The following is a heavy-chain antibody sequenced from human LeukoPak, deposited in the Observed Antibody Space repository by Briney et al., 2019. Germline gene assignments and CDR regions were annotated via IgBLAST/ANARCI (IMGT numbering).Heavy chain of an antibody. D-gene: IGHD1-26*01. J-gene: IGHJ4*02. CDR3: ARDGPDGIVGATTENNYFDY. Sequence: ASVKVSCKASGYTFTSYYMHWVRQAPGQGLEWMGIINPSGGSTSYAQKFQGRVTMTRDTSTSTVCMELSSLRSEDTAVYYCARDGPDGIVGATTENNYFDYWGQGTLVTASS. CDR2: INPSGGST. V-gene: IGHV1-46*01. CDR1: GYTFTSYY.